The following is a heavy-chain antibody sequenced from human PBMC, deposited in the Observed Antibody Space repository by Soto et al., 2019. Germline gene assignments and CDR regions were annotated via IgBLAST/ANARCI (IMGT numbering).Heavy chain of an antibody. J-gene: IGHJ6*03. CDR3: ARHPVRGILGDYYMDV. D-gene: IGHD3-10*01. V-gene: IGHV4-59*08. CDR2: IYYSGST. Sequence: PSEILSLTCTVSGVSISNYYWSWIRQPPGKGLEWIGYIYYSGSTNYNPSLKSRITISADTSKNQVSLKLTSVTAADTAVYSCARHPVRGILGDYYMDVWGKGATVTVSS. CDR1: GVSISNYY.